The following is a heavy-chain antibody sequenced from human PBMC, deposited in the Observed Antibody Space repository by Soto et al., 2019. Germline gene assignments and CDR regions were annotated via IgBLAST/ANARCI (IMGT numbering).Heavy chain of an antibody. CDR3: ARSLDTAMVYVY. D-gene: IGHD5-18*01. CDR2: ISDSGST. J-gene: IGHJ4*02. V-gene: IGHV4-30-4*08. CDR1: GGSISSGDYY. Sequence: PSETLSLTCTVSGGSISSGDYYWSWIRQPPGKGLEWIGYISDSGSTNYNPSLKSRVTISVDTSKNQFSLKLSSVTAADTAVYYCARSLDTAMVYVYWGQGTLVTVSS.